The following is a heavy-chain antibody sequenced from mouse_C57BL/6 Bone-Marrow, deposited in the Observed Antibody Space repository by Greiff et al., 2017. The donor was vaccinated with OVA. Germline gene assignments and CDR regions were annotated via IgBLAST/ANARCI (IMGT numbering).Heavy chain of an antibody. CDR1: GYTFTSYW. J-gene: IGHJ3*01. Sequence: VQLQQPGAELVKPGASVKVSCKASGYTFTSYWMHWVKQRPGQGLEWIGRIHPSDSATNYNQKFKGKATLTVDKSSSTAYMQLSSLTSEDSAVYYCAILYYYGSSPAWFAYWGQGTRVTVSA. V-gene: IGHV1-74*01. D-gene: IGHD1-1*01. CDR2: IHPSDSAT. CDR3: AILYYYGSSPAWFAY.